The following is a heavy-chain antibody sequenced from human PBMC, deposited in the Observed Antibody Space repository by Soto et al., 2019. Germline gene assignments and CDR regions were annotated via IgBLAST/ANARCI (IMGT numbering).Heavy chain of an antibody. Sequence: SETLSLTCSISGGSISSYYWTWIRQPPGKGLEWIGYIYFTGSTKSNASLRSRVTISLDTSKSQFSLKLRSVTAADTAVYYCARGGYSYGAGLNCWRQGTMVTVSS. CDR2: IYFTGST. CDR1: GGSISSYY. CDR3: ARGGYSYGAGLNC. V-gene: IGHV4-59*01. J-gene: IGHJ4*02. D-gene: IGHD5-18*01.